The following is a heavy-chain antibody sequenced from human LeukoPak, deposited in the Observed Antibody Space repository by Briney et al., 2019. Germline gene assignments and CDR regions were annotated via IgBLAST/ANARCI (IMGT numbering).Heavy chain of an antibody. CDR2: IYVSLLFFASGST. CDR1: SGSITNYF. Sequence: PSETLSLTCTVSSGSITNYFWTWIRQPAGKGLEWIGRIYVSLLFFASGSTNYNPSLKSRVIISVDKSKKQVSLKLRSVTAADTAVYYCAREDSAAYCTSSNCYGFDSWGQGTLVTDSS. CDR3: AREDSAAYCTSSNCYGFDS. V-gene: IGHV4-4*07. J-gene: IGHJ5*01. D-gene: IGHD2-2*01.